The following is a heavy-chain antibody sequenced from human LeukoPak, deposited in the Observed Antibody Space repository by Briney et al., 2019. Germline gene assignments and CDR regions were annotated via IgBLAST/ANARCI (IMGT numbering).Heavy chain of an antibody. J-gene: IGHJ4*02. Sequence: PSETLSLTCTVSGGSISSYYWSWIRQPPGKGPEWIGYIYYSGSTNYNPSLKSRVTISVDTSKNQFSLKLSSVTAADTAVYYCARYIAVAGTQNFDYWGQGTLVTVSS. CDR3: ARYIAVAGTQNFDY. V-gene: IGHV4-59*01. CDR2: IYYSGST. CDR1: GGSISSYY. D-gene: IGHD6-19*01.